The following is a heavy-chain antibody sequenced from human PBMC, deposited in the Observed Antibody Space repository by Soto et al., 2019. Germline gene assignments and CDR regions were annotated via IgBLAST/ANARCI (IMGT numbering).Heavy chain of an antibody. CDR3: ARVSDP. CDR1: GGSMSSYY. V-gene: IGHV4-59*12. J-gene: IGHJ5*02. Sequence: SETLSLTCTVSGGSMSSYYWSWIRQPPGKGLEWIGYIYHSGSTYYNPSLKSRVTISVDRSKNQFSLKLSSVSVADTAVHYSARVSDPCGQGTLFSVS. CDR2: IYHSGST.